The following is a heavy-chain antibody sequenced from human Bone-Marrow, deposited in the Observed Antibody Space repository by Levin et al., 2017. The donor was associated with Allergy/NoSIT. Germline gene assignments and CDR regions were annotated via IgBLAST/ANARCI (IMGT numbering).Heavy chain of an antibody. V-gene: IGHV2-5*02. CDR2: IYWDDDK. CDR1: GFSLSTSGVG. D-gene: IGHD1-1*01. J-gene: IGHJ4*02. CDR3: AHRRGGYNWNDADFDY. Sequence: SGPTLVKPTQALALTCTFSGFSLSTSGVGVGWIRQPPGKALECLALIYWDDDKRYSPSLKSRLTVTKDTSKNQVVLTMTNMDPADTATYYYAHRRGGYNWNDADFDYWGQGTPVTVSS.